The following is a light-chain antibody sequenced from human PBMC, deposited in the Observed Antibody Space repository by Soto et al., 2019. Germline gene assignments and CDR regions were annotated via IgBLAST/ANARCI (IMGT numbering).Light chain of an antibody. Sequence: DIVMTQSPDSLAVSLGERATINCKSSQSVLYSSNNKNYLAWYQQRPGQPPKLPIYWASTRESGVPDRFSGSGSGTDFTLTITSLHAEDVAVYYCQQYESTPPTFGQGTKLEIK. CDR3: QQYESTPPT. V-gene: IGKV4-1*01. CDR2: WAS. J-gene: IGKJ2*01. CDR1: QSVLYSSNNKNY.